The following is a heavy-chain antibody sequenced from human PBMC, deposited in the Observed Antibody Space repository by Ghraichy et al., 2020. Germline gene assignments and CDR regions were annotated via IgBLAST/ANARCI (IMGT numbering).Heavy chain of an antibody. V-gene: IGHV3-72*01. J-gene: IGHJ4*02. CDR1: GFIFSDHY. CDR3: ARGLNSFDS. Sequence: GGSLRLSCAVSGFIFSDHYMDWFRQAPGKGLEWPARSTNKATGHATEYAASVKGRFTISRDESLNSLYLQMTSLKIEDTAVYYCARGLNSFDSWGQGTLVTVSS. CDR2: STNKATGHAT.